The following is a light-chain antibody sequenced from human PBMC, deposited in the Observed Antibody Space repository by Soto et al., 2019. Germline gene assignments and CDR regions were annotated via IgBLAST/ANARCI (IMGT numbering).Light chain of an antibody. V-gene: IGKV1-5*03. J-gene: IGKJ2*01. CDR3: QQYNSYSQYT. CDR2: KAS. CDR1: QSISSW. Sequence: DIQMTQSPSTLSASVGDRVTITCRASQSISSWLAWYQQKPGKAPKLLIYKASSLESGVPSRFSGSGSGTEFTLPISSLQPDDFAPYYCQQYNSYSQYTFGQGTKLEIK.